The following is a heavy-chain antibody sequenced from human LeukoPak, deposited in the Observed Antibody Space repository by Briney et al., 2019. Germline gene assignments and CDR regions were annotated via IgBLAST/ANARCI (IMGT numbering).Heavy chain of an antibody. CDR2: ISYDGSNK. CDR1: GFTFSSYA. V-gene: IGHV3-30*04. J-gene: IGHJ4*02. CDR3: ARGYSSRSLTPIDY. Sequence: PGGSLRLSCAASGFTFSSYAMHWVRQAPGEGLEWVAVISYDGSNKYYADSVKGRFTISRDNSKNTLYLQMNSLRAEDTAVYYCARGYSSRSLTPIDYWGQGTLVTVSS. D-gene: IGHD6-13*01.